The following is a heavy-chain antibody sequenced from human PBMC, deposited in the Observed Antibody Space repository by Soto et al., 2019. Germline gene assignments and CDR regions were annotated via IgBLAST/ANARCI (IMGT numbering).Heavy chain of an antibody. J-gene: IGHJ6*02. CDR3: ARATPPVHYYYYYGMDV. Sequence: QVQLVESGGGVSQPGSSRGPPCAASGLTFGGIAMHWVRKAPGRGLRGVAVISYVGSNKYYADSVKGRFTISRDNSKNTLYLQMNSLRAEDTAVYYCARATPPVHYYYYYGMDVWGQGTTVTVSS. D-gene: IGHD6-6*01. V-gene: IGHV3-30-3*01. CDR1: GLTFGGIA. CDR2: ISYVGSNK.